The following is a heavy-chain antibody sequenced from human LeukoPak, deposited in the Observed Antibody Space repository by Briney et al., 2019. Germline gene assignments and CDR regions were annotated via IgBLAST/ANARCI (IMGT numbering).Heavy chain of an antibody. J-gene: IGHJ4*02. Sequence: GGSLRLSCAASGFTVSSDYMSWVRQAPGKGLEWVSAISGSGGSTYYADSVKGRFTISRDNSKNTLYLQMNSLRAEDTAVYYCAKHMFIVVPAANFDYWGQGTLVTVSS. V-gene: IGHV3-23*01. CDR1: GFTVSSDY. D-gene: IGHD2-2*01. CDR2: ISGSGGST. CDR3: AKHMFIVVPAANFDY.